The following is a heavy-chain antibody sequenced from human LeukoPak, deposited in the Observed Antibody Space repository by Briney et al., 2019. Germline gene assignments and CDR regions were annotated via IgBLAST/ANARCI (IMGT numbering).Heavy chain of an antibody. D-gene: IGHD4-17*01. V-gene: IGHV4-59*01. J-gene: IGHJ6*03. CDR3: ARDRAGDYGDYAYYYYMDV. CDR2: IYYSGST. CDR1: GGSISSYY. Sequence: PSETLSLTCTVSGGSISSYYWSWIRQPPGKGLEWIGYIYYSGSTNYNPSLKSRVTISVDTSKNKFSLKLSSVTAADTAVYYCARDRAGDYGDYAYYYYMDVWGKGTTVTVSS.